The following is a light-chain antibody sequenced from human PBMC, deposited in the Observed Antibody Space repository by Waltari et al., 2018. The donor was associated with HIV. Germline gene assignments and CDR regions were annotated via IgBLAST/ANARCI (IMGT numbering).Light chain of an antibody. Sequence: SSRLTQPPSVSVAPGETATITCGAINIERKSVHWYQQKAGQAPVVVMSYDTDRPAGIAGGVSGFNSGHSATLIISRVGAGDEADYYCQVWDSATDHVLFCGGTRLTVL. CDR2: YDT. V-gene: IGLV3-21*04. J-gene: IGLJ2*01. CDR1: NIERKS. CDR3: QVWDSATDHVL.